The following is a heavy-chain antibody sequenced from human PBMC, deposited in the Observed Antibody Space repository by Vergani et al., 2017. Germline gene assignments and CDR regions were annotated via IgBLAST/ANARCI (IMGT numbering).Heavy chain of an antibody. D-gene: IGHD4-17*01. Sequence: EVQLVQSGAEVKKPGESLRISGKGSGYSFTSYWISWVRQMPGKGLEWMGRIDPSDSYTNYSPSFQGHVTISADKSISTAYLQWSSLKASDTAMYYCVTVTKDYYGMDVWGQGTTVTVSS. CDR3: VTVTKDYYGMDV. J-gene: IGHJ6*02. CDR2: IDPSDSYT. V-gene: IGHV5-10-1*01. CDR1: GYSFTSYW.